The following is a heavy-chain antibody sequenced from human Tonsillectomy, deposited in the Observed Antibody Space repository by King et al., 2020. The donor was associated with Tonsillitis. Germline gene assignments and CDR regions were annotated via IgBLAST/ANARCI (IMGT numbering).Heavy chain of an antibody. J-gene: IGHJ3*02. V-gene: IGHV1-2*04. CDR3: ARGGSGYSGSYWGISAFDI. D-gene: IGHD1-26*01. CDR1: GYTFTGYY. CDR2: INPNSGGT. Sequence: VQLVESGAEVKKPGASVKVSCKASGYTFTGYYMHWVRQAPGQGLEWMGWINPNSGGTNYAQKFQGWVTMTRDTSISTAYMELSRLRSDDTAVYYCARGGSGYSGSYWGISAFDIWGQGTMVTVSS.